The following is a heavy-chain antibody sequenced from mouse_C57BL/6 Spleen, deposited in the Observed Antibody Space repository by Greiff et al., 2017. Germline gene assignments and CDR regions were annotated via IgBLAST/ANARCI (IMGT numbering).Heavy chain of an antibody. Sequence: QVQLQQSGAELVRPGTSVKVSCKASGYAFTNYLIEWVKQRPGQGLEWIGVINPGSGGTNYNEKFKGKATLTADKSSSTAYMQLSSLTSEDSAVYFCARSHYYGSRPGFAYWGQGTLVTVSA. V-gene: IGHV1-54*01. D-gene: IGHD1-1*01. CDR1: GYAFTNYL. CDR2: INPGSGGT. CDR3: ARSHYYGSRPGFAY. J-gene: IGHJ3*01.